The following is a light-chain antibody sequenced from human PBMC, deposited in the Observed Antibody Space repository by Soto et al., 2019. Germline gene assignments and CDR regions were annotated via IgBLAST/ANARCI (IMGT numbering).Light chain of an antibody. CDR1: QSISNY. CDR2: GAS. Sequence: DIQMTQSPSSLSASVGDRVTISCRASQSISNYLNWYQQKPGQAPKLLIYGASSLQRGVPSRFSGSGSGTDFTLTISSLQPEDFAVYYCQQSYNAPPWTFGQGTNVEIK. V-gene: IGKV1-39*01. J-gene: IGKJ1*01. CDR3: QQSYNAPPWT.